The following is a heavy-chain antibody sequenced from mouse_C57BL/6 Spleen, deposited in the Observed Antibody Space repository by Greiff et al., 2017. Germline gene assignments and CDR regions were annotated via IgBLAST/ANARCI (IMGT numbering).Heavy chain of an antibody. J-gene: IGHJ1*03. CDR2: IYPGSGST. CDR1: GYTFTSYW. CDR3: AREYGNYLYFDV. V-gene: IGHV1-55*01. D-gene: IGHD2-10*02. Sequence: QVQLQQSGAELVKPGASVKMSCKASGYTFTSYWITWVKQRPGQGLEWIGDIYPGSGSTNYNEKFKSKATLTVDTSSSTAYMQLSSLTSEDSAVYYCAREYGNYLYFDVWGTGTTVTVSS.